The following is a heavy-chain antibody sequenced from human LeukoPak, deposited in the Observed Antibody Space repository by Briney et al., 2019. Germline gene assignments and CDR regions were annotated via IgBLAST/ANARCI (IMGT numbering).Heavy chain of an antibody. J-gene: IGHJ3*02. CDR2: ISGSGGST. Sequence: GGSLRLSCAASGFTFSNYAMSWVRQAPGKGLEWVSTISGSGGSTYHADPVKGRFTISRDNSKNTLYLQMSSLRAEDTAVYYCAKEGIDAFDIWGQGTMVTVSS. CDR3: AKEGIDAFDI. CDR1: GFTFSNYA. V-gene: IGHV3-23*01.